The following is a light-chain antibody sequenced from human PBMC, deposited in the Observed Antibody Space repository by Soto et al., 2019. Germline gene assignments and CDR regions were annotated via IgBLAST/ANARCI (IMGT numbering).Light chain of an antibody. V-gene: IGLV4-69*01. CDR1: SGHSSYA. CDR2: LNSDGSH. Sequence: QSVLTQSPSASASLGASVKLTCTRSSGHSSYAIAWHQQQPEKGPRYLMKLNSDGSHSKGDGIPDRFSGSSSGAERYLTISRLQSEDEADYYCQTLGTGIWVFGGGTKLTVL. J-gene: IGLJ3*02. CDR3: QTLGTGIWV.